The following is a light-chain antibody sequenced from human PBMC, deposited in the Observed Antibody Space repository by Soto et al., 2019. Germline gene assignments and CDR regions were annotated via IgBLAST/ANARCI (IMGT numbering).Light chain of an antibody. CDR3: QHYNNWIAS. Sequence: EIVLTQSPGTLSLSPGERATLSCRASQSVSNNYLAWYQQKPGQAPRLLIYGASTRATGIPVRFSGSGSGTEFTLTISSLQSEDFAVYYCQHYNNWIASFGGGTKVDIK. CDR1: QSVSNN. V-gene: IGKV3-15*01. J-gene: IGKJ4*01. CDR2: GAS.